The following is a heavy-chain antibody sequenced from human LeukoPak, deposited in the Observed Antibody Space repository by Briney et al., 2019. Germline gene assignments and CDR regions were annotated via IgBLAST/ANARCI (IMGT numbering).Heavy chain of an antibody. CDR3: ARRYDSRGYYFDY. CDR2: IYHSGST. D-gene: IGHD3-22*01. Sequence: SETLSLTCTVSGGSISSGGYYWSWIRQPPGKGLEWIGYIYHSGSTYYNPSLKSRVTISVDRSKNQFSLKLSSVTAADTAVYYCARRYDSRGYYFDYWGQGTLVTVSS. CDR1: GGSISSGGYY. V-gene: IGHV4-30-2*01. J-gene: IGHJ4*02.